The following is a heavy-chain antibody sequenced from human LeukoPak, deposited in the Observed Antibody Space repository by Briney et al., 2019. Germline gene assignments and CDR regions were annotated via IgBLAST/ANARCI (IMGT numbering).Heavy chain of an antibody. D-gene: IGHD2-2*01. J-gene: IGHJ6*02. Sequence: PGGSLRLSCAASGFTFSRYEMNWVRQAPGKGLEWVSSISSSSSYIYYADSVKGRFTISRDNAKNSLYLQMNSLRAEDTAVYYCARSTPEYQPLSQYYYGMDVWGQGTTVTVSS. CDR3: ARSTPEYQPLSQYYYGMDV. V-gene: IGHV3-21*01. CDR2: ISSSSSYI. CDR1: GFTFSRYE.